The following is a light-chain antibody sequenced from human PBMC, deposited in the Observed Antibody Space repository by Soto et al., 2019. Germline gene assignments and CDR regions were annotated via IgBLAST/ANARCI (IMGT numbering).Light chain of an antibody. V-gene: IGLV2-14*01. Sequence: QSALAQPASGSGSPGQSITISCTGTSSDVGAYNYVSWYHQHHPGKDPELIIYDVTDRPSGVSTRFSGSKSGNTASLTISGLQAEDEGDYYCSSYTTIKTVIFGGGTKLTVL. CDR2: DVT. CDR3: SSYTTIKTVI. CDR1: SSDVGAYNY. J-gene: IGLJ2*01.